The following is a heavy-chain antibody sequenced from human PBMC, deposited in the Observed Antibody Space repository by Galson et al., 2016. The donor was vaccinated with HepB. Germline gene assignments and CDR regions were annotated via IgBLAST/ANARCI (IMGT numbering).Heavy chain of an antibody. CDR1: GFIFRDFY. J-gene: IGHJ4*01. D-gene: IGHD1-26*01. CDR2: ISGTGITT. CDR3: AREAGHGKIDF. V-gene: IGHV3-11*04. Sequence: SLRLSCAASGFIFRDFYMTWIRQAPGKGLEWISYISGTGITTHYADSVKGRFTISRDNAKNSLFLQMNSLTVKDTGLYFCAREAGHGKIDFWGPGTQVTVSS.